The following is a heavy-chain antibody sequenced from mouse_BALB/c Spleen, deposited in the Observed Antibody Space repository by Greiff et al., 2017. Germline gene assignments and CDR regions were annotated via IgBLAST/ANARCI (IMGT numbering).Heavy chain of an antibody. V-gene: IGHV1S81*02. CDR3: TSIYYDYDGYAMDY. CDR1: GYTFTSYY. Sequence: VKLVESGAELVKPGASVKLSCKASGYTFTSYYMYWVKQRPGQGLEWIGEINPSNGGTNFNEKFKSKATLTVDKSSSTAYMQLSSLTSEDSAVYYCTSIYYDYDGYAMDYWGQGTSVTVSS. CDR2: INPSNGGT. D-gene: IGHD2-4*01. J-gene: IGHJ4*01.